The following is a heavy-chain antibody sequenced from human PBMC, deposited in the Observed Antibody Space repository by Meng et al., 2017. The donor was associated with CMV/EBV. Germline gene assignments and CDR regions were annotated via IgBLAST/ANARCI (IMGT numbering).Heavy chain of an antibody. D-gene: IGHD2-2*01. J-gene: IGHJ4*02. Sequence: FRRYVMPWVGQAPGKGLEWVAVISDDVSNKYYADSVKGRFTISRDNSKNTLYLQINSLRAEDTAVYYCAREGKYCSSASCYRRYYFDYGGQGTLVTVS. CDR2: ISDDVSNK. CDR3: AREGKYCSSASCYRRYYFDY. CDR1: FRRYV. V-gene: IGHV3-30*04.